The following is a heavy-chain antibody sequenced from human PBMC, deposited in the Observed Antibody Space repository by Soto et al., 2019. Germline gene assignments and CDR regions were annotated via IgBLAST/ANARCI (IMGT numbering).Heavy chain of an antibody. CDR2: IKQDGSEK. V-gene: IGHV3-7*01. CDR3: ARDRYYDSSGYYKNAIHNWFDP. J-gene: IGHJ5*02. D-gene: IGHD3-22*01. Sequence: GGSLRLSCAASGFTFSSYWMSWVRQAPGKGLEWVANIKQDGSEKYYVDSVKGRFTISRDNAKNSLYLQMNSLRAEDTAVYYCARDRYYDSSGYYKNAIHNWFDPWGQGTLVTVSS. CDR1: GFTFSSYW.